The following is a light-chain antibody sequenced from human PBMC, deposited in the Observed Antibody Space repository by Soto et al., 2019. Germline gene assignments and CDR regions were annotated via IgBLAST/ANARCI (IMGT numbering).Light chain of an antibody. V-gene: IGLV8-61*01. CDR3: VLYMGSGISV. J-gene: IGLJ3*02. CDR2: SPN. CDR1: SGSVSTSYY. Sequence: QTVVTQEPSFSVSPGGTVTLTCGLSSGSVSTSYYPSWYQQTPGQAPRTLIYSPNTRSSGVPDRFSGSILGNKAALTITGAQVDDESDYYCVLYMGSGISVFGGGTKLPVL.